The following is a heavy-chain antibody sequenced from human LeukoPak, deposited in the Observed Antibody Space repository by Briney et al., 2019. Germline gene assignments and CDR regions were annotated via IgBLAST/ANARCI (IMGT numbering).Heavy chain of an antibody. Sequence: SETLSLTCTVSGGSIRSYYWSWLRQAPGKGLEWIGFISYSGYTSYTPSLKSRVAISVDTSKSQFSLRLRSMTAADTAIYYCARGRNDNGGMFFDSWAQGTLVTVSS. D-gene: IGHD4-23*01. V-gene: IGHV4-59*01. CDR2: ISYSGYT. J-gene: IGHJ4*02. CDR1: GGSIRSYY. CDR3: ARGRNDNGGMFFDS.